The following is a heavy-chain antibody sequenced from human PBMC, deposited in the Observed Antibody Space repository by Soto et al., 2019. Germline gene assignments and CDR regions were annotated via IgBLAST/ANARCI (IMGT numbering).Heavy chain of an antibody. V-gene: IGHV3-23*01. D-gene: IGHD2-15*01. Sequence: GGSLRLSCAASGFTFSSYAMSWVRQAPGKGLEWVSAISGSGGSTYYADSVKGRFTISRDNSKNTLYLQMNSLRAEDTAVYYCANRVVASPTGMDVWGQGTTVTVSS. CDR2: ISGSGGST. J-gene: IGHJ6*02. CDR1: GFTFSSYA. CDR3: ANRVVASPTGMDV.